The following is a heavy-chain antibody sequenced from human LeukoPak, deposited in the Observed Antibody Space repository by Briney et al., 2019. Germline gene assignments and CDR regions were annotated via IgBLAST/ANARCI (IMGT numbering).Heavy chain of an antibody. CDR2: ISPSGGIT. V-gene: IGHV3-23*01. Sequence: GGSLRLSCAASGFTFSSHGMNWVRQTPGKGLEWVSGISPSGGITYYTDSVKGRFTISRDNSKNTQSLQMNSLRVEDTAVYYCAKSPGGYSGPFGDWGQGTLVTVSS. CDR1: GFTFSSHG. D-gene: IGHD5-12*01. CDR3: AKSPGGYSGPFGD. J-gene: IGHJ4*02.